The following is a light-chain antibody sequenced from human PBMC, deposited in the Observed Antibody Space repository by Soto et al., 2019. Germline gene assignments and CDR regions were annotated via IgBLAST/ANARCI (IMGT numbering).Light chain of an antibody. CDR3: QQGHNLPLT. CDR1: QSISSE. Sequence: EIVMTQSPATLSVSPGESATLSCRASQSISSELAWYQQKPGQPPRLLIYGASTKATGVPARFTGSGSGSDFTLTISGLQSEDFAVYYCQQGHNLPLTFRQGTRLEI. CDR2: GAS. V-gene: IGKV3-15*01. J-gene: IGKJ2*01.